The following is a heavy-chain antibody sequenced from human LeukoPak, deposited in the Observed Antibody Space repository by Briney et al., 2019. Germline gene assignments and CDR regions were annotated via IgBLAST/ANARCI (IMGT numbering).Heavy chain of an antibody. CDR3: AGDHEYYYGSGSYYPGGCDY. CDR2: INPSGGST. V-gene: IGHV1-46*01. Sequence: ASVKVSCKASGYTFTSYYMHWVRQAPGQGLEWMGIINPSGGSTTYAQKFQVRVTMTRDTSTSTVYMELSSLRSEDTAVYYCAGDHEYYYGSGSYYPGGCDYWGQGTLVTVSS. CDR1: GYTFTSYY. D-gene: IGHD3-10*01. J-gene: IGHJ4*02.